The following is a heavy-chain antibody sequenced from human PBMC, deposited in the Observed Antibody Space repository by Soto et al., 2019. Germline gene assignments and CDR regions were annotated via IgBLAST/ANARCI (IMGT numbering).Heavy chain of an antibody. Sequence: ASVKVSCKASGYTFTSYGISWVRQAPGQGLEWMGWISAYNGNTNYAQKLQGRVTMTTDTSTSTAYMELRSLGSDDTAVYYCARDYDGYYDSSGYYQMGWFDPWGQGTLVTVSS. CDR2: ISAYNGNT. CDR3: ARDYDGYYDSSGYYQMGWFDP. D-gene: IGHD3-22*01. CDR1: GYTFTSYG. V-gene: IGHV1-18*04. J-gene: IGHJ5*02.